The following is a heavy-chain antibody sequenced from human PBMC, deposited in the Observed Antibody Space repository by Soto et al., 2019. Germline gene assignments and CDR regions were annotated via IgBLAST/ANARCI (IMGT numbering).Heavy chain of an antibody. Sequence: GGSLRLSCAASGFTFSDHYMDWVRQAPGKGLEWVGRARGKANSYTTEYAASVKGRFTVSRDDSENSLYLQMDSLKTEDTAVYYCVRAIGTSGWRPLGHWGQGTLVTVSS. CDR3: VRAIGTSGWRPLGH. D-gene: IGHD6-19*01. V-gene: IGHV3-72*01. CDR1: GFTFSDHY. CDR2: ARGKANSYTT. J-gene: IGHJ5*02.